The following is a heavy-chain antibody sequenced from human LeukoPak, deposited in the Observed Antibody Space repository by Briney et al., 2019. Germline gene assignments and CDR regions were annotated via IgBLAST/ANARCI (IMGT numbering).Heavy chain of an antibody. D-gene: IGHD5-18*01. CDR3: VRGGYSYGAYYFEY. V-gene: IGHV1-69*05. CDR2: IIPIFGTA. J-gene: IGHJ4*02. Sequence: GFSVNVSHKASGGTFRRYAISWVRQAPGQGLEWVGRIIPIFGTANYAQMLQDRVTITTDESTSTAYMALNSLRSEGAAVYYWVRGGYSYGAYYFEYCGQGTLVTVSS. CDR1: GGTFRRYA.